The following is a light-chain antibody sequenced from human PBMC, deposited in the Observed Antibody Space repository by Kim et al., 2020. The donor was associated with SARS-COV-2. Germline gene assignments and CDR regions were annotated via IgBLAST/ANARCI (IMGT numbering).Light chain of an antibody. CDR2: DVS. CDR3: TSYTTSDTWV. J-gene: IGLJ3*02. Sequence: QSITLSCTATGSDVDGYNLVSWYHQHPGKAPKFIIYDVSKRPSGVTNRFSGSKSGNTASLTISGLQAEDEADYHCTSYTTSDTWVFGGGTQLTVL. CDR1: GSDVDGYNL. V-gene: IGLV2-14*03.